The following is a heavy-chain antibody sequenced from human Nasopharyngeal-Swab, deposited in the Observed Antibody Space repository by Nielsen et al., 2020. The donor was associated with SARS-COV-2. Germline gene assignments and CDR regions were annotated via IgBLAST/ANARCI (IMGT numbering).Heavy chain of an antibody. V-gene: IGHV4-39*01. J-gene: IGHJ4*02. CDR3: ASSLAVAGGMNFDY. CDR1: GGSISSSSYY. D-gene: IGHD6-19*01. Sequence: SETLSLTCTVSGGSISSSSYYWGWIRQPPGKGLEWIGSIYYSGSTYYNPSLKSRVTISVDTSKNQFSPKLSSVTAADTAVYYCASSLAVAGGMNFDYWGQGTLVTVSS. CDR2: IYYSGST.